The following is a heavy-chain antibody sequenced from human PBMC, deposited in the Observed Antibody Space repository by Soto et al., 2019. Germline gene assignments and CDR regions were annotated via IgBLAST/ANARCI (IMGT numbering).Heavy chain of an antibody. V-gene: IGHV4-39*01. CDR3: ARLPHYDTPPVTFDI. D-gene: IGHD3-22*01. J-gene: IGHJ3*02. CDR2: IYSTVST. CDR1: GGSISSSLYY. Sequence: QLQLQESGPGLVKPSETLSLTCTVSGGSISSSLYYWGWIRQPPGKGLEWIGTIYSTVSTHYNPSLKSRVTLSVDTSKNQFSLKLNSVTAADTAVYFCARLPHYDTPPVTFDIWGQGAMVTVSS.